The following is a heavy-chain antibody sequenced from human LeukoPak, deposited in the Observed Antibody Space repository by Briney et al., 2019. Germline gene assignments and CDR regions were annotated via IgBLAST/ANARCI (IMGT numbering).Heavy chain of an antibody. D-gene: IGHD3-10*01. J-gene: IGHJ4*02. CDR1: GYSISSGYY. CDR2: IYHSGST. V-gene: IGHV4-38-2*02. CDR3: ARLGGSFGELSTHFDY. Sequence: PSETLSLTCTVSGYSISSGYYWGWIRPPPGKGLEWIGSIYHSGSTYYNPSLKSRVTISVDTSENQFSLKLSSVTAADTAVYYCARLGGSFGELSTHFDYWGQGTLVTVSS.